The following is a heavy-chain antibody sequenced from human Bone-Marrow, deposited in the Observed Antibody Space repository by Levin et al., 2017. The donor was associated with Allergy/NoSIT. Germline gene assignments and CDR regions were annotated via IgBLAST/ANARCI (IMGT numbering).Heavy chain of an antibody. D-gene: IGHD3-3*01. CDR1: GLTFTNAW. J-gene: IGHJ4*02. V-gene: IGHV3-15*01. CDR3: NSGDFDVWSGYYSFEY. CDR2: IKTNADGGTI. Sequence: TGGSLRLSCAASGLTFTNAWMNWVRQAPGKGLEWVGLIKTNADGGTIDYAAPVKGRFTISRDDSNNTLYLHMNSLITEDTAVYYCNSGDFDVWSGYYSFEYWGQGTLVTVSS.